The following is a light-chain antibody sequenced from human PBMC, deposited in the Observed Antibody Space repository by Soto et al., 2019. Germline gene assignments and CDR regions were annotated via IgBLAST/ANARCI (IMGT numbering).Light chain of an antibody. CDR1: QTMSSW. J-gene: IGKJ1*01. V-gene: IGKV1-5*03. CDR3: QHYKSYSEA. Sequence: DIQMTQSPSTLTGSVGDRVTITCRASQTMSSWLAWYQQKPGKAPKLLIYKASTLKSGVPSRFSGSGSGTEFTLTISSLQPDDFATYYSQHYKSYSEAFGQGTKVEFK. CDR2: KAS.